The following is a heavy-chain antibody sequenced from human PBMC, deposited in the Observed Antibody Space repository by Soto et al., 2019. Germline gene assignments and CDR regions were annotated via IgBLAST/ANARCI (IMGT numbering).Heavy chain of an antibody. Sequence: GGSLRLSCTASGFTFGDYGMSWVRQAPGKGLEWVGFIRRKASGGTTEYAASVRGRFIISRDDSKSIAYLEMSSLKTDDTAVYYCTSGDTTGWYNAFDICGQGTTVTVSS. CDR3: TSGDTTGWYNAFDI. CDR2: IRRKASGGTT. CDR1: GFTFGDYG. V-gene: IGHV3-49*04. D-gene: IGHD6-19*01. J-gene: IGHJ3*02.